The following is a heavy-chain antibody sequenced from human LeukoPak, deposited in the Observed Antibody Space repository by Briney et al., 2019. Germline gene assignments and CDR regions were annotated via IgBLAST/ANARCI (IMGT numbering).Heavy chain of an antibody. CDR3: ARSYGLSGSLSTAAGNLVWFDP. CDR1: GGTFTSYA. D-gene: IGHD6-13*01. V-gene: IGHV1-69*13. CDR2: IIPIFGIP. J-gene: IGHJ5*02. Sequence: SVKVSCKASGGTFTSYAVSWVRQAPGQGLEWVGGIIPIFGIPNYAQKFQGRVTITADESTSTAYMELSSLRSEDTAVYYCARSYGLSGSLSTAAGNLVWFDPWGQGTLVTVSS.